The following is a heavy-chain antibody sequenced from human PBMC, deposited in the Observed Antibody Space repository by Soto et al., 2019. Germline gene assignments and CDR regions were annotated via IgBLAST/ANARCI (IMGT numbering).Heavy chain of an antibody. CDR2: IWYDGSNK. D-gene: IGHD3-22*01. J-gene: IGHJ6*03. Sequence: GALRLSCAASGFTFSSYGMHWVRQAPGKGLEWVAVIWYDGSNKYYADSVKGRFTISRDNSKNTLYLQMNSLRAEDTAVYYCAREEVVIVESSYYYYMDVWGKGTTVTVSS. CDR3: AREEVVIVESSYYYYMDV. CDR1: GFTFSSYG. V-gene: IGHV3-33*01.